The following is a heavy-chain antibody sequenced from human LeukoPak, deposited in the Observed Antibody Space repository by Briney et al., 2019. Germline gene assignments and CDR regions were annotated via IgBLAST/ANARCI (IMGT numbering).Heavy chain of an antibody. V-gene: IGHV1-69*06. CDR2: IIPIFSTA. CDR1: QRTFSTYA. J-gene: IGHJ6*04. CDR3: AREGVWMYV. Sequence: SVKVSCTASQRTFSTYAISRVRQAPGHQLKCMGGIIPIFSTANYTKKSQCRVTITADKSPSTAYMELSSLKSEDTAVYYCAREGVWMYVWGKGSSVTVSS.